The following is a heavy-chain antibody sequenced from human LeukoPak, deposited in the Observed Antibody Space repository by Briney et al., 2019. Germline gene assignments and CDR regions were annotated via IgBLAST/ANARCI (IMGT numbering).Heavy chain of an antibody. V-gene: IGHV4-4*02. CDR1: GGSISSSNW. J-gene: IGHJ4*02. CDR2: VHLNGAT. CDR3: TRESGAFSPFGS. Sequence: SETLSLTCAVSGGSISSSNWWSWVRQPPGKGLEWIGEVHLNGATNYNPSVEGRVTMSIDKSKNHLSLEVISVTAADTAMYYCTRESGAFSPFGSWGQGTLVTVSS. D-gene: IGHD1-26*01.